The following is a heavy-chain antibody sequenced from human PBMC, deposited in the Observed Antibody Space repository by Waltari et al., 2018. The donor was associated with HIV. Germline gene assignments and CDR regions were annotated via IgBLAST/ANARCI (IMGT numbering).Heavy chain of an antibody. J-gene: IGHJ6*03. CDR3: ARGVGSGRYYYYMDV. V-gene: IGHV4-61*01. Sequence: QVQLQESGPGLVKPSETLPLTCTVSGESVSSGHYFWTWIRRPPGEGLEWIGYISYSGRTYLHPSLKSRLTISEDRPKNQFSLRLNSVTAADTAVYYCARGVGSGRYYYYMDVWGKGSTVTVFS. CDR2: ISYSGRT. CDR1: GESVSSGHYF. D-gene: IGHD3-10*01.